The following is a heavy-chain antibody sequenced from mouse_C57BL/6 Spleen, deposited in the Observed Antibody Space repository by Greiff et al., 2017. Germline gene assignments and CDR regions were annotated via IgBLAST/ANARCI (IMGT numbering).Heavy chain of an antibody. Sequence: QVHVKQPGPELVKPGASVKLSCKASGYTFTSYWMHWVKQRPGQGLEWIGNINPSNGGTNYNEKFKSKDTLTVDKSSSTAYMQLRSLTSEDAAVYYCARPTVVAKGYVEVWGTGSTVTVAS. CDR3: ARPTVVAKGYVEV. CDR1: GYTFTSYW. V-gene: IGHV1-53*01. CDR2: INPSNGGT. J-gene: IGHJ1*03. D-gene: IGHD1-1*01.